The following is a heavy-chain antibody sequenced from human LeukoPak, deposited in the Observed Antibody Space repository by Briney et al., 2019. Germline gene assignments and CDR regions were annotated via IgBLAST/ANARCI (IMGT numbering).Heavy chain of an antibody. J-gene: IGHJ4*02. D-gene: IGHD3-22*01. Sequence: GGSLRLSCAASGFTFSSYSMNWVRQAPGKGLEWVSSISSSSSYIYYADSVKGRFTISRDNAKNSLYLQMNSLRAEDTAVYYCARDDRGYYDSSGYYYFGYWGQGTLVTVSS. V-gene: IGHV3-21*01. CDR2: ISSSSSYI. CDR3: ARDDRGYYDSSGYYYFGY. CDR1: GFTFSSYS.